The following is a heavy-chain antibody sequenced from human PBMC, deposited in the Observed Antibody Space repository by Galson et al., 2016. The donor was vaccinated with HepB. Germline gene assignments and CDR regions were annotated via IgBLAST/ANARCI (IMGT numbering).Heavy chain of an antibody. CDR2: LSDGGDTT. V-gene: IGHV3-23*01. J-gene: IGHJ4*02. CDR3: AKGGLSRWASS. CDR1: GFSFSNSA. D-gene: IGHD6-13*01. Sequence: SLRLPCAASGFSFSNSAMTWVRQAPGKGLEWMSTLSDGGDTTYYADSVKGRFTVSRDTSKNTLYLQMNSLRVDDTALYYCAKGGLSRWASSWGQGTLVTVSS.